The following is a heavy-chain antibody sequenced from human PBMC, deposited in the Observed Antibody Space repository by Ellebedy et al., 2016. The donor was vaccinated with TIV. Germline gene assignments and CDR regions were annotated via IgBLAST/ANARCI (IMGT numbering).Heavy chain of an antibody. CDR3: ARDPRQEGATLGASY. D-gene: IGHD1-26*01. J-gene: IGHJ4*02. CDR2: IIPILGIA. V-gene: IGHV1-69*04. Sequence: SVKVSXXASGYTFTSYYMHWVRQAPGQGLEWMGRIIPILGIANYAQKFQGRVTITADKSTSTAYMELSSLRSEDTAVYYCARDPRQEGATLGASYWGQGTLVTVSS. CDR1: GYTFTSYY.